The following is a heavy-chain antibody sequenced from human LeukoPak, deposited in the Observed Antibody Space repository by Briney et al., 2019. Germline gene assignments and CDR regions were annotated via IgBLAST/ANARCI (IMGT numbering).Heavy chain of an antibody. V-gene: IGHV3-7*01. CDR3: ARGPDYAERLDFFDY. CDR2: IKQDGSQ. J-gene: IGHJ4*02. CDR1: GFTFSRHW. Sequence: GGSLRLSCAASGFTFSRHWMGWVRQAPGKGPEWVASIKQDGSQYYVDSVKGRFIISRDNAKNSLYLQMNSLRAEDTAVYSCARGPDYAERLDFFDYWGQGTLATVSS. D-gene: IGHD4-17*01.